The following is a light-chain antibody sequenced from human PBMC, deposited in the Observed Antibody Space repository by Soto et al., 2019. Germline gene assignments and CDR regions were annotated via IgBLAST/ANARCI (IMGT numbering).Light chain of an antibody. V-gene: IGLV2-14*03. Sequence: QSALTQPASVSGSPGQSITISCTGTSSDVGAYNFVSWHQQHPGKAPKLMIYNVYDRPSGISYRFSGSKSGNTASLTISGLQGEDEADYYCCSYATINTFVFGTGTKVTVL. CDR3: CSYATINTFV. J-gene: IGLJ1*01. CDR1: SSDVGAYNF. CDR2: NVY.